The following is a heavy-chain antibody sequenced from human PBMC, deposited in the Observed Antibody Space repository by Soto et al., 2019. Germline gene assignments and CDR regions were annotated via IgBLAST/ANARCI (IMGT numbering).Heavy chain of an antibody. Sequence: EVQLVESGGGLVQPGGSLRLSCAASGFTFSSYWMHWVRQAPGKGLVWVSRINSDGSSTSYADSVKGRFTISRDNAKNTLYRQRNSLSAEDTAAYYCARGGSRNWYFDLWGRGTLVTVSS. J-gene: IGHJ2*01. CDR3: ARGGSRNWYFDL. CDR2: INSDGSST. V-gene: IGHV3-74*01. CDR1: GFTFSSYW. D-gene: IGHD1-26*01.